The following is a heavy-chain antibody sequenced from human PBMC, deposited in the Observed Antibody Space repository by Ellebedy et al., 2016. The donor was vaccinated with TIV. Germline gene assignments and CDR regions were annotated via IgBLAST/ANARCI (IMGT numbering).Heavy chain of an antibody. Sequence: PGGSLRLSCAASGFTVSSNYMSWVRRAPGQGLGWVSVIYGVGNTDYAEHVEGRFTLSRDNSKNPVYLQMNSLRAEDTAVYYCARARGWYGSDGMDVWGEGTTVTVSS. CDR1: GFTVSSNY. CDR3: ARARGWYGSDGMDV. CDR2: IYGVGNT. D-gene: IGHD6-19*01. J-gene: IGHJ6*04. V-gene: IGHV3-53*01.